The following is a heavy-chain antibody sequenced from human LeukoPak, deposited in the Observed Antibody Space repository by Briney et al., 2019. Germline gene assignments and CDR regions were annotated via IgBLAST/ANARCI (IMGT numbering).Heavy chain of an antibody. J-gene: IGHJ4*02. CDR3: ASSFWSGYYDF. CDR1: GFTFSSYW. D-gene: IGHD3-3*01. V-gene: IGHV3-74*01. CDR2: INSDGSSI. Sequence: SGGSLRLSCAASGFTFSSYWMHWVRQALGKGLVWVSRINSDGSSISYADSVKGRFTISRDNAKNTLYLQMNSLRAEDTAVYYCASSFWSGYYDFWGQGTLVTVSS.